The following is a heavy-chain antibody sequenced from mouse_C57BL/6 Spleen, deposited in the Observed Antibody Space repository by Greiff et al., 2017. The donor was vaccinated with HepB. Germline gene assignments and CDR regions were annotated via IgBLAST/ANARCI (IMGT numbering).Heavy chain of an antibody. D-gene: IGHD2-3*01. V-gene: IGHV1-80*01. CDR1: GYAFSSYW. Sequence: VQLVESGAELVKPGASVKISCKASGYAFSSYWMNWVKQRPGKGLEWIGQIYPGDGDTNYNGKFKGKATLTADKSSSAAYMQLSSLTSEDSAVYFGARSGAYDGYYYAMDYWGQGTSVTVSS. J-gene: IGHJ4*01. CDR3: ARSGAYDGYYYAMDY. CDR2: IYPGDGDT.